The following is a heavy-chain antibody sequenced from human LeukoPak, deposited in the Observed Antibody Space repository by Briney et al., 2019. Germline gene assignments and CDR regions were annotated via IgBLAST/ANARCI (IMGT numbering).Heavy chain of an antibody. CDR3: ARDRSTVVVTAIQY. Sequence: GGSLRLSCAASGFTFATSAMHWVRQAPGKGLEWVAVISYDGSNKYYADSVKGRFTISRDNSKNTLYLQMNSLRAEDTAVYYCARDRSTVVVTAIQYWGQGTLVTVSS. J-gene: IGHJ4*02. CDR2: ISYDGSNK. CDR1: GFTFATSA. D-gene: IGHD2-21*02. V-gene: IGHV3-30*19.